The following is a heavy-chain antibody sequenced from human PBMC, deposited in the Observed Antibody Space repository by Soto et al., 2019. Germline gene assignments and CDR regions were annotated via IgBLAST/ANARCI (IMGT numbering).Heavy chain of an antibody. CDR3: ARDPGYSYGHPPHRGMDV. CDR1: GGTFSSYA. CDR2: IIPISATT. Sequence: QVQLVQSGAEVKKPGSSVKVSCKISGGTFSSYAINWVRQAPGQGLEWRGGIIPISATTNYAQKFQGRATITADESTFTSYMELRSLISEDTALYYCARDPGYSYGHPPHRGMDVWGQGTTVTVSS. D-gene: IGHD5-18*01. V-gene: IGHV1-69*01. J-gene: IGHJ6*02.